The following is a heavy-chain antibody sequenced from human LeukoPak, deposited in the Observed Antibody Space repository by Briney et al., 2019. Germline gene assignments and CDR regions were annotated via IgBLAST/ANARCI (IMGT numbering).Heavy chain of an antibody. CDR1: GGSISSGDYY. J-gene: IGHJ3*02. CDR3: ATGVVISNRDAFDI. D-gene: IGHD3-3*01. Sequence: PSQTLSLTCTVSGGSISSGDYYWSWIRQPPGKGLEWIGYIYYSGSTYYNPSLKSRVTISVDTSKNQFSLKLSSVTAADTAVYYCATGVVISNRDAFDIWGQGTMVTVSS. CDR2: IYYSGST. V-gene: IGHV4-30-4*08.